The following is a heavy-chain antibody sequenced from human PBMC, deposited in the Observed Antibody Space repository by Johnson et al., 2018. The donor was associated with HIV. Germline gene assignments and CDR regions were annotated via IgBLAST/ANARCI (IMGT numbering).Heavy chain of an antibody. Sequence: VQLVESGGGLIQPGGSLRLSCAASGFTVSSNYMSWVRQAPGRGLEWVSVIYSGGNTYYADSVKGRFTISRDNSKNTLYLQMNSLRVEDTAVYFCAKEGRNVIAAAGPPAFDIWGQGKMVTVSS. J-gene: IGHJ3*02. CDR2: IYSGGNT. CDR3: AKEGRNVIAAAGPPAFDI. CDR1: GFTVSSNY. V-gene: IGHV3-53*01. D-gene: IGHD6-25*01.